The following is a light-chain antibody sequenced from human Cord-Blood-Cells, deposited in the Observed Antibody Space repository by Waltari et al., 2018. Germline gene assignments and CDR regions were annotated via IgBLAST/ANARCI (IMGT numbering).Light chain of an antibody. CDR1: RSDVGSYTL. V-gene: IGLV2-23*01. J-gene: IGLJ1*01. Sequence: QSALTQPASVSGSPGQSITISCTRTRSDVGSYTLVSWYQQHPGKAPKLMVYEGSKRPSGVSNRFSGSKSGNTASLTISGLQAEDEADYYCCSYAGSSTYVFGTGTKVTVL. CDR2: EGS. CDR3: CSYAGSSTYV.